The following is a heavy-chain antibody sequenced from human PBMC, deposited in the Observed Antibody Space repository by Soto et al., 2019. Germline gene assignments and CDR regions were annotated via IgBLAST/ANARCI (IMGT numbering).Heavy chain of an antibody. V-gene: IGHV3-53*01. CDR2: LYTSGTT. CDR3: ARDRNHALDV. CDR1: GXSVNSNY. J-gene: IGHJ6*02. Sequence: GSLIVLCVVSGXSVNSNYMSWVRQAPGMGLELVSVLYTSGTTYTAHSVEGRFTISRDNSKKTLYLQMNNLRVEDTAIYFCARDRNHALDVWGQGTTVTVS.